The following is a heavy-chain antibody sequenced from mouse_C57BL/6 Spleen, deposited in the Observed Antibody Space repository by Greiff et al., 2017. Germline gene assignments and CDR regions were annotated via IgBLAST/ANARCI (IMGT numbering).Heavy chain of an antibody. D-gene: IGHD1-1*01. Sequence: VKLQQSGAELVRPGASVKLSCKASGYTFTDYYINWVKQRPGQGLEWIARIYPGSGNTYYNKKFKGKATLTAEKSSSTAYMQLSSLTSEDSAVYYCARESTTVVATGAMDCWGQGTSVTVSS. J-gene: IGHJ4*01. CDR2: IYPGSGNT. CDR3: ARESTTVVATGAMDC. V-gene: IGHV1-76*01. CDR1: GYTFTDYY.